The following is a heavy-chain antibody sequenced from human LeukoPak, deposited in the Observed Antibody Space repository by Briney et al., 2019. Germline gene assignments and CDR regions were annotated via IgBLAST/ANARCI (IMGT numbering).Heavy chain of an antibody. CDR2: IWYDGSNK. CDR3: ARDRWFGELFGYYFDY. D-gene: IGHD3-10*01. Sequence: QPGRSLRLSCAASGFTFSSYGMHWVRQAPGKGLEWVAVIWYDGSNKYYAESVKGRFTLSRDNSKNTLYLQMNSLRAEDTAVYYCARDRWFGELFGYYFDYWGQGTLVTVSS. J-gene: IGHJ4*02. CDR1: GFTFSSYG. V-gene: IGHV3-33*01.